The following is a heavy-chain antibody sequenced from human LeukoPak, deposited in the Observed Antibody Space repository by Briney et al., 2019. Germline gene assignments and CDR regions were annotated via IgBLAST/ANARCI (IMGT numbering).Heavy chain of an antibody. CDR3: ASSGGSSGWYMSFDY. V-gene: IGHV1-69*05. D-gene: IGHD6-19*01. CDR1: GGTFSSYA. CDR2: IIPIFCTA. Sequence: ASVKVPCKASGGTFSSYAISWVRQAPGQGLEWMGGIIPIFCTANYAQKFQGRVTITTDESTSTAYMELSSLRSEDTAVYYCASSGGSSGWYMSFDYWGQGTLVTVSS. J-gene: IGHJ4*02.